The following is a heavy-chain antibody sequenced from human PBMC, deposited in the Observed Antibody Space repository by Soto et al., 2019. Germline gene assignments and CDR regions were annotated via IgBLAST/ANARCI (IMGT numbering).Heavy chain of an antibody. CDR3: AKDYGGSPDY. Sequence: PGGSLRLSCAASGFTFSSYGMHWVRQAPGKGLEWVAVIWYDGSNKYYADSVKGRFTISRDNSKNTLYLRMNSLRAEDTAVYYCAKDYGGSPDYWGQGTQVTVSS. J-gene: IGHJ4*02. CDR1: GFTFSSYG. V-gene: IGHV3-30*02. D-gene: IGHD2-15*01. CDR2: IWYDGSNK.